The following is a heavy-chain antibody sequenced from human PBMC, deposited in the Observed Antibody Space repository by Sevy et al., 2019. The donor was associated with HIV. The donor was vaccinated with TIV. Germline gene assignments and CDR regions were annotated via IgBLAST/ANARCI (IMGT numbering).Heavy chain of an antibody. CDR3: ARDCYGYDNSAMW. J-gene: IGHJ4*02. CDR1: GFTFSTSW. D-gene: IGHD3-22*01. Sequence: GGSLRLSCTASGFTFSTSWMSWVRQAPGKGLEWVANIKQAGREKNYVDSVKGRFTISRDNAKKSLYLQMNSLRVEDTAVYYCARDCYGYDNSAMWWGQGTLVTVSS. CDR2: IKQAGREK. V-gene: IGHV3-7*01.